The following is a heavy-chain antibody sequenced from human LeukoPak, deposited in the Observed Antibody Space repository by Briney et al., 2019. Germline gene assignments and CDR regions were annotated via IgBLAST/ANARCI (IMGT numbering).Heavy chain of an antibody. CDR3: ARDSSEMSYNYYYYYMDV. V-gene: IGHV3-48*01. J-gene: IGHJ6*03. CDR2: ISSSSSAI. Sequence: GGSLRLSCAASGFTFSNYTMNWVRQAPGKGLEWVPYISSSSSAIFYADSVKGRFTISRDNAKNSLYLQVNSLRAEDTAVYYCARDSSEMSYNYYYYYMDVWGKGTTVTVSS. CDR1: GFTFSNYT. D-gene: IGHD2-2*01.